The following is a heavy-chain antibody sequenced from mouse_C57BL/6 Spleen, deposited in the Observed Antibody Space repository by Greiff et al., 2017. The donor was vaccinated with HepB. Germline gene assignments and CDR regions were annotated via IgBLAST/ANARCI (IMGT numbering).Heavy chain of an antibody. CDR2: IYPGSGNT. J-gene: IGHJ1*03. Sequence: QVQLQQSGAELVRPGASVKLSCKASGYTFTDYYINWVKQRPGQGLEWIARIYPGSGNTYYNEKFKGKATLTAEKSSSTAYMQLSSLTSEDSAVYFCARWNDYWYFDVWGTGTTVTVSS. CDR1: GYTFTDYY. CDR3: ARWNDYWYFDV. V-gene: IGHV1-76*01.